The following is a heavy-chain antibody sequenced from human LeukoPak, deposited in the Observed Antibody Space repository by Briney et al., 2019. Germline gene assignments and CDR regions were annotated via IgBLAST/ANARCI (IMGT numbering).Heavy chain of an antibody. Sequence: GESLKISCKGSGYSFTSYWIGWVRPMPGKGLEWMGVIYPGDSESRYSPSFQGQVTISADKSINTAYLQWSSLKASDTAMYYCVRQETFLDSWGQGTLVTVSS. J-gene: IGHJ4*02. V-gene: IGHV5-51*01. CDR1: GYSFTSYW. CDR3: VRQETFLDS. CDR2: IYPGDSES.